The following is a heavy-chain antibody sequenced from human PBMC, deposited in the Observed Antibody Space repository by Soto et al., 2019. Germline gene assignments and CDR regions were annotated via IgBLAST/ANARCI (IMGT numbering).Heavy chain of an antibody. V-gene: IGHV4-59*08. Sequence: SETLSLTCTVSGCSISSYYWSWIRQPPGKGLEWIGYIYYSGSTNYNPSLKSRVTISVDTSKNQFSLKLSSVTAADTAVYYCARGLRYFDWLTYYYYGMDVWGQGTTVT. CDR2: IYYSGST. J-gene: IGHJ6*02. CDR1: GCSISSYY. D-gene: IGHD3-9*01. CDR3: ARGLRYFDWLTYYYYGMDV.